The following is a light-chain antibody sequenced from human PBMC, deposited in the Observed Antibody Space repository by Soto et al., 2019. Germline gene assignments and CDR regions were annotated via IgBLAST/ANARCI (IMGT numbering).Light chain of an antibody. CDR2: SDN. V-gene: IGLV1-44*01. Sequence: QSVLTQPPSASATPGQRVTISCSGGNSNIGRNSVNWYQQLPGTAPKLLMYSDNQRPSGVPDRFSGSKSGTSASLAISGLQSEDEDDYYCAAWDDSLSGYVFGTGTKLTVL. CDR3: AAWDDSLSGYV. CDR1: NSNIGRNS. J-gene: IGLJ1*01.